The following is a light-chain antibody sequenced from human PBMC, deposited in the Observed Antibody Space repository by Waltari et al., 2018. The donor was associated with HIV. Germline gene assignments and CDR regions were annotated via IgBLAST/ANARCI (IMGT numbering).Light chain of an antibody. CDR3: AAWDDSLSGWV. J-gene: IGLJ3*02. Sequence: QSALTQPPSTSGTPGQTATIPCSGSSSNIGDNYVSCYQQPPGTAPNLLIYRNSQRPSGVRDRFSGSKSGTSASLAINDLRSEDEAEYHCAAWDDSLSGWVFGGGTNLTVL. CDR1: SSNIGDNY. CDR2: RNS. V-gene: IGLV1-47*01.